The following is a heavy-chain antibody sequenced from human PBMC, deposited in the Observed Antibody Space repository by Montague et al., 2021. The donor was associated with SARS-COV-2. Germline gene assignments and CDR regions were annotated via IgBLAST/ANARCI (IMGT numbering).Heavy chain of an antibody. V-gene: IGHV3-30*04. CDR1: RLPFNGYA. D-gene: IGHD1-26*01. CDR3: AREGHRSGSFYIDY. CDR2: ISHDESNH. J-gene: IGHJ4*01. Sequence: SLRLSCAASRLPFNGYAMHWVRQAPGKGLEWLTFISHDESNHRYADSVKGRFTISRDNSKHTLYLQMDSLRPEDTAVYYCAREGHRSGSFYIDYWGQGTLVTVSS.